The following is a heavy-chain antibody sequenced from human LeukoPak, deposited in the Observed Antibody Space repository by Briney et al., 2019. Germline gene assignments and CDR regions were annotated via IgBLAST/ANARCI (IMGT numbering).Heavy chain of an antibody. J-gene: IGHJ4*02. CDR2: INPNSSGT. Sequence: ASVKVSCKASGYTFIVYYMHWVRQAPGQGLEWMGWINPNSSGTNYAQKFQGRVTMTRDTSISTAYMELSRLRSDDTAVYYCARVLGPTSYSDYWGQGTLVTVSS. D-gene: IGHD1-26*01. V-gene: IGHV1-2*02. CDR1: GYTFIVYY. CDR3: ARVLGPTSYSDY.